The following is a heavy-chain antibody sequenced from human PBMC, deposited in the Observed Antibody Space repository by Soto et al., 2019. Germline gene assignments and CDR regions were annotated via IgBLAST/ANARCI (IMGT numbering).Heavy chain of an antibody. J-gene: IGHJ6*02. CDR3: ARGGGYCSGGSCYSRWYYYYGMDV. D-gene: IGHD2-15*01. V-gene: IGHV1-69*01. Sequence: QVQLVQSGAEVKKPGSSVKVSCKASGGTFSSYAISWVRQAPGQGLEWMGGIIPIFGTANYAQKFQGRVTITADESTRTAYMELSSLGSEDTAVYYCARGGGYCSGGSCYSRWYYYYGMDVWGQGTTVTVSS. CDR2: IIPIFGTA. CDR1: GGTFSSYA.